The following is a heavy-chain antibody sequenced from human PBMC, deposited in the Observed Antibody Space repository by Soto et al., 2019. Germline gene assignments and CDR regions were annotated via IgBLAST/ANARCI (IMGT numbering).Heavy chain of an antibody. CDR3: AGGPTWYYYAA. D-gene: IGHD3-10*01. V-gene: IGHV4-59*01. CDR2: IYYSGST. J-gene: IGHJ4*02. Sequence: QVQLQESGPGLVKPSETLSLTCTVSGGSISSYYWSWIRQPPGKGLEWIGYIYYSGSTNYNPSLKSRLPISVDTSKNQFSLKLSSVTAADPAVYYCAGGPTWYYYAAGGQGTLVTVSS. CDR1: GGSISSYY.